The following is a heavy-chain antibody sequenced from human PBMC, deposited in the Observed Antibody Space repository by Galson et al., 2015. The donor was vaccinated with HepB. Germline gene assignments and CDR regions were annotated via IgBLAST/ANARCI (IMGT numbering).Heavy chain of an antibody. Sequence: PALVKPTQTLTLTCTFSGFSLSTSGMCVSWIRQPPGKALEWLALIDWDDDKYYSTSLKTRLTISKDTSKNQVVLTMTNMDPVDTATYYCARIQGGGSYLSGFDYWGQGTLVTVSS. D-gene: IGHD1-26*01. CDR1: GFSLSTSGMC. V-gene: IGHV2-70*01. J-gene: IGHJ4*02. CDR2: IDWDDDK. CDR3: ARIQGGGSYLSGFDY.